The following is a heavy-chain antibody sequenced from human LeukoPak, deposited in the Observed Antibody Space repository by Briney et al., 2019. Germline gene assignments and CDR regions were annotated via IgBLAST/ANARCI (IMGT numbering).Heavy chain of an antibody. J-gene: IGHJ4*02. V-gene: IGHV4-39*01. CDR2: IYYTGNT. CDR3: AKSGGYGLIDC. CDR1: GASISGSGYY. D-gene: IGHD1-26*01. Sequence: PSETLSLTCAVSGASISGSGYYLGWIRQSPGKGLEWIGNIYYTGNTYYNASLQSRVTISIDTSRNQFSLRLNSVTAADTAMYYCAKSGGYGLIDCWGQGTLVTVSS.